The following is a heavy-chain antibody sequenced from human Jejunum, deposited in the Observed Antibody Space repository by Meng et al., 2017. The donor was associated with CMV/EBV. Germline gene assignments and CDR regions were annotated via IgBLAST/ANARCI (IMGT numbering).Heavy chain of an antibody. D-gene: IGHD1-26*01. V-gene: IGHV3-23*01. CDR3: AKGGPIVGATIDH. CDR2: VGGDDGDK. CDR1: AVTFKNYA. J-gene: IGHJ4*02. Sequence: SAVTFKNYAMSWVRQAPGKGLEWVSSVGGDDGDKHYADSVKGRFTISRDNSKNTLYLQMNSLRADDTAVYYCAKGGPIVGATIDHWGQGTLVTVSS.